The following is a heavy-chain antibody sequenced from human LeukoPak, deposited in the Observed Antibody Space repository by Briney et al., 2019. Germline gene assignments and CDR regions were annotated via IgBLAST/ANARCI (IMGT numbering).Heavy chain of an antibody. CDR3: ATSRRTFWYFDL. V-gene: IGHV3-23*01. CDR2: LSSG. CDR1: ELTFKSYV. J-gene: IGHJ2*01. Sequence: GSLRLSCAASELTFKSYVMNWVRQAPGKGLEWVSGLSSGYADSVKGRFTISSDNSRNTLYLQMNSLRAEDTAVYYCATSRRTFWYFDLWGRGTLVTVS.